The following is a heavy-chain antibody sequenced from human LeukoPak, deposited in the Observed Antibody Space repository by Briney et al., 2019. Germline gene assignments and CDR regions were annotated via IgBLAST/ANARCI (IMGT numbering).Heavy chain of an antibody. CDR2: IRYDGSNK. D-gene: IGHD3-3*01. V-gene: IGHV3-30*02. CDR3: AKDESGYDFWSGYPNYNWFDP. J-gene: IGHJ5*02. Sequence: GGSLRLSCAASGFTFGSYGMHWVRQAPGKGLEWVAFIRYDGSNKYYADSVKGRFTISRDNSKNTLYLQMNSLRAEDTAVYYCAKDESGYDFWSGYPNYNWFDPWGQGTLVTVSS. CDR1: GFTFGSYG.